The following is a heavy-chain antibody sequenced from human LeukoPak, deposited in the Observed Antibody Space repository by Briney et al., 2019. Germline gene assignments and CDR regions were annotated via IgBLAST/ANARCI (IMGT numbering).Heavy chain of an antibody. J-gene: IGHJ4*02. V-gene: IGHV4-39*07. CDR2: MHYSGST. CDR3: ARDLAGYDYVWGSPLGYFDY. D-gene: IGHD3-16*01. CDR1: GGSITKNGYY. Sequence: SEPLSLTCSVSGGSITKNGYYWGWIRQSPETGLEWIGSMHYSGSTYYNPSLKSRVTISVDTSKNQFSLKLSSVTAADTAVYYCARDLAGYDYVWGSPLGYFDYWGQGTLVTVSS.